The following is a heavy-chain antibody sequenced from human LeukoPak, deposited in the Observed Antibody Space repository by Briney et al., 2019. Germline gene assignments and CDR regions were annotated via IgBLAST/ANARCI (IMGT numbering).Heavy chain of an antibody. J-gene: IGHJ4*02. V-gene: IGHV3-7*01. CDR2: IKQDGSVK. CDR1: GFTFSSYW. Sequence: PGGSLRLSCAASGFTFSSYWMSWVRQAPGKGLEWVANIKQDGSVKYYVDSVKGRFTISRDNAKNSLYLQMNSLRAEDTAVYYCAKDLWPLIVVVVAATRFDYWGQGTLVTVSS. CDR3: AKDLWPLIVVVVAATRFDY. D-gene: IGHD2-15*01.